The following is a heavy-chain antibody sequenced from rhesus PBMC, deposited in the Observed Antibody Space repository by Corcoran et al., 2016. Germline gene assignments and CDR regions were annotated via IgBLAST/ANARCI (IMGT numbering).Heavy chain of an antibody. D-gene: IGHD3-3*01. CDR2: IYSSNGKP. Sequence: QVQLQESGPGLLKPSDTLSLTCAVSGGSISGGYGWGWIRQPPGKGLEWIGSIYSSNGKPYYNPSLKRRVTISTDTSKNQFSLKLSSVTAADTAVYYCARAYYNIWTGYYQYFDYWGQGVLVTVSS. J-gene: IGHJ4*01. CDR3: ARAYYNIWTGYYQYFDY. V-gene: IGHV4S7*01. CDR1: GGSISGGYG.